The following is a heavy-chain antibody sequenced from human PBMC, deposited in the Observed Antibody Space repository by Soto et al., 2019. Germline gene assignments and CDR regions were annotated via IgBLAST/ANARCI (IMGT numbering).Heavy chain of an antibody. CDR2: IIPIFGTA. CDR1: GGTFSSYA. J-gene: IGHJ4*02. D-gene: IGHD6-13*01. V-gene: IGHV1-69*01. Sequence: QVQLVQSGAEVKKPGSSVKVSCKASGGTFSSYAISWVRQAPGQGLEWMGGIIPIFGTANYAQKFQGRVTITADESTSTAYMELSSLRSEDTAVYYCATQILRRAAAGREGSFDYWGQGTLVTVSS. CDR3: ATQILRRAAAGREGSFDY.